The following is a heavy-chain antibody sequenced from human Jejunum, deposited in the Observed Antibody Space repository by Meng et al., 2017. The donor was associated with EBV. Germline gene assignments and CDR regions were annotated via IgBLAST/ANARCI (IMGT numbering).Heavy chain of an antibody. Sequence: QGQVQESGAGLVKPSGTLSLTCAVSTDFISSYEWWSWVRQPPGKGLEWLGEINQVGSTYYNPSLKSRVTISIDTSKRQFSLRLNSMTAADTAVYYCARASSERLLDYWGQGTLVTVSS. D-gene: IGHD1-14*01. V-gene: IGHV4-4*02. CDR1: TDFISSYEW. CDR3: ARASSERLLDY. CDR2: INQVGST. J-gene: IGHJ4*02.